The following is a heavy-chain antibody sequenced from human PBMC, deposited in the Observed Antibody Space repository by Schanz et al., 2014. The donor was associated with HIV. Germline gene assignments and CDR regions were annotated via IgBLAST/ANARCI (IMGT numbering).Heavy chain of an antibody. CDR3: AKGLRQWLVLGVSDY. CDR2: ISYDGSNK. V-gene: IGHV3-30*18. CDR1: GFTFSTYA. D-gene: IGHD6-19*01. J-gene: IGHJ4*02. Sequence: VQLLESGGGVVQPGRSLRLSCAASGFTFSTYAMTWVRQAPGKGLEWVALISYDGSNKYYADSVKGRFTIARDNSKNTLYLQMNSLRAEDTAVYYCAKGLRQWLVLGVSDYWGQGTLVTVSS.